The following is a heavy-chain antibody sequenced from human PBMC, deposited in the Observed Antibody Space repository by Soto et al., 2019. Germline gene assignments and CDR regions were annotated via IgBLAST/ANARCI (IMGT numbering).Heavy chain of an antibody. V-gene: IGHV5-51*01. CDR1: GYSFPNYW. Sequence: GESLKISCKGSGYSFPNYWIAWVRQMPGKGLEWMGSIYPGDSDTRYSPSFQGQVTISVDKSISTAYLQWSSLKASDTAMYYCARHYAFDIWGQGTMVTVSS. CDR2: IYPGDSDT. CDR3: ARHYAFDI. J-gene: IGHJ3*02.